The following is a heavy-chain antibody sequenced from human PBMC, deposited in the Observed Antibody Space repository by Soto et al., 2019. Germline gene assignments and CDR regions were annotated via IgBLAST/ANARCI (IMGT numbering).Heavy chain of an antibody. D-gene: IGHD1-1*01. V-gene: IGHV3-30*04. CDR3: ARELERGFDY. Sequence: QVQLVEYGGGVVQPGRSLRLSCADSGFTFSSYAMHWVRQAPGKGLEWVAVIAYDGRNKYYADSVKGRFTISRDNSKNTLYLQMNSLRIEDTAVYYCARELERGFDYWGQGTLVTVSS. J-gene: IGHJ4*02. CDR2: IAYDGRNK. CDR1: GFTFSSYA.